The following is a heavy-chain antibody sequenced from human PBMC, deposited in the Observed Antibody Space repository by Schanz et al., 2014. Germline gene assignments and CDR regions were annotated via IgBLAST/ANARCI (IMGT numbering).Heavy chain of an antibody. D-gene: IGHD3-9*01. J-gene: IGHJ5*02. CDR3: AKAADWPVTRFDP. CDR1: GFSFGNYG. Sequence: EVHLLESGGGLVQPGGSLRLSCEASGFSFGNYGMSWVRQAPGKGLEWVSALSEGGGGTHYADSVRGRFTISSDSSKNTLYLQMSSLRADDTAVYYCAKAADWPVTRFDPWGQGTLVTVSS. V-gene: IGHV3-23*01. CDR2: LSEGGGGT.